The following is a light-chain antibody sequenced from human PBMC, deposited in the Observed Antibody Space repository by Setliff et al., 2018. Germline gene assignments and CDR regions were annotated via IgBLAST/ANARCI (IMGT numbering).Light chain of an antibody. V-gene: IGLV3-25*03. CDR1: NIGAKS. CDR2: KDT. J-gene: IGLJ2*01. Sequence: SYELTQPPSVSVAPGRTARIPCGGANIGAKSVHWYQHRAGQAPVLVIYKDTARPSGIPERFSGSTSGTTVTLTITGARAEDEADYYCQSADSSGRLFCGGTKVTVL. CDR3: QSADSSGRL.